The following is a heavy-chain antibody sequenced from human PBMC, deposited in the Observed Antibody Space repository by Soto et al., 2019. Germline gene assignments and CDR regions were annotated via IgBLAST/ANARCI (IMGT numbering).Heavy chain of an antibody. J-gene: IGHJ1*01. CDR1: GFTFRSYV. Sequence: QVQLVESGGGVVQPGTSLRVSCVGSGFTFRSYVIHWVGQAPGKGLEWVALTSYDGSDKYYGDSVRGRFTISRDNSRNTVDLQMDSLRLEDTALYYCARWGTTGGLDVWGQGTLVSVSS. V-gene: IGHV3-30*19. CDR2: TSYDGSDK. D-gene: IGHD3-16*01. CDR3: ARWGTTGGLDV.